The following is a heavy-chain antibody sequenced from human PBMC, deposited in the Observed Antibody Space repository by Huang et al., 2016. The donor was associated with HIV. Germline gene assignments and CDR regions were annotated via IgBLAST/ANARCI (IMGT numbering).Heavy chain of an antibody. V-gene: IGHV4-61*01. Sequence: QVQLQESGPGLVKPSETLSLTCTVSGDSVSSGSYYWSWIRQPPGKGLEWIGYIHSSEKSNYNPSLKSRVSMSIDTPKNQFSLRLTSVTAADTAVYYCATEPFHNASWDPPDLWGQGTLVTVSS. CDR1: GDSVSSGSYY. J-gene: IGHJ4*02. CDR3: ATEPFHNASWDPPDL. CDR2: IHSSEKS. D-gene: IGHD7-27*01.